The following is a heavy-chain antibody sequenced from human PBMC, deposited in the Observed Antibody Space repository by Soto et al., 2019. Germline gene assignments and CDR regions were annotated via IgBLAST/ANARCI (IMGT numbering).Heavy chain of an antibody. Sequence: QVQLVQSGAEVKKPGASVKVSCKDSGYTFTSSGISWVRQAPGQGLEGMGWISAYNGNTNYAQKLQGRVTMTPDTSTSTAYMELRSLSSDDTAVYYCARDGSGLPTSSQNWCDPWGQGTLVTVSS. CDR2: ISAYNGNT. D-gene: IGHD6-19*01. CDR1: GYTFTSSG. J-gene: IGHJ5*02. V-gene: IGHV1-18*01. CDR3: ARDGSGLPTSSQNWCDP.